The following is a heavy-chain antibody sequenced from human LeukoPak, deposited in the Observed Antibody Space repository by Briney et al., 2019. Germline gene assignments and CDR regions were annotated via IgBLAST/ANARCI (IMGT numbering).Heavy chain of an antibody. CDR2: ISGSGGST. Sequence: GGSLRLSCAASGFTFSSYGMSWVRQAPGKGLEWVSAISGSGGSTYYADSVKGRFTISRDNSKNTLYLQMNSLRAEDTAVYYCAKCSGPAVTRALDYYYMDVWGKGTTVTISS. D-gene: IGHD4-17*01. CDR1: GFTFSSYG. CDR3: AKCSGPAVTRALDYYYMDV. J-gene: IGHJ6*03. V-gene: IGHV3-23*01.